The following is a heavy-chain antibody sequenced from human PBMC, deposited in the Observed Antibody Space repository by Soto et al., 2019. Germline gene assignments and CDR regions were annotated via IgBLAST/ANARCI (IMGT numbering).Heavy chain of an antibody. CDR1: GFTFSSYC. CDR2: IWYDGSNK. D-gene: IGHD3-3*01. J-gene: IGHJ6*02. V-gene: IGHV3-33*01. CDR3: ARDTPERGITIFGAAWYYYYGMDV. Sequence: GGSLRLSCAASGFTFSSYCMHWVRQAPGKGLEWVAVIWYDGSNKYYADSVKGRFTISRDNSKNTLYLQMNSLRAEDTAVYYCARDTPERGITIFGAAWYYYYGMDVWGQGTTVTVSS.